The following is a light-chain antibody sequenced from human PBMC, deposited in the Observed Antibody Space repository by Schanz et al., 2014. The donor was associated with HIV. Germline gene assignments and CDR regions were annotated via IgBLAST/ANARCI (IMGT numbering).Light chain of an antibody. CDR2: TDD. CDR3: STWDDSLNGKV. Sequence: QSVLTQPPSASGTPGQRVSISCSGGTSNIGTNTVNWYQQLPGPAPKLLIHTDDQRPSGVPDRFSGSKSGTSASLAISGLQSEDEADYYCSTWDDSLNGKVFGGGTKLTVL. V-gene: IGLV1-44*01. J-gene: IGLJ3*02. CDR1: TSNIGTNT.